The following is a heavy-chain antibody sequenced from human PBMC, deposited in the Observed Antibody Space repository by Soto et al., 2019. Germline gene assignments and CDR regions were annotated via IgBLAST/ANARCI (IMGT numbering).Heavy chain of an antibody. CDR3: TRHQSSGWYDY. CDR2: INPGDSDI. D-gene: IGHD6-19*01. J-gene: IGHJ4*02. V-gene: IGHV5-51*01. Sequence: PGESLKISCKGSGYSFINHWIAWVRQMPGKGLEWMGIINPGDSDIRYSPSFQGQITISADKSISTAYLQWSSLKASDTATYFCTRHQSSGWYDYWGQGTLVTVSA. CDR1: GYSFINHW.